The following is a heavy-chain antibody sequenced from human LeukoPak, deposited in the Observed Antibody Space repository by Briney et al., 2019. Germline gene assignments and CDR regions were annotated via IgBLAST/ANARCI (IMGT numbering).Heavy chain of an antibody. CDR2: IRYDGSNK. Sequence: GGSLRLSCAASGYTFSSYGMHWVRQAPGQGLEWVAFIRYDGSNKYYADSVKGRFTISRDNSKNTLYLQMNSLRAEDTAVYYCAKIWFGELSTDYWGQGTLVTVSS. D-gene: IGHD3-10*01. CDR3: AKIWFGELSTDY. J-gene: IGHJ4*02. V-gene: IGHV3-30*02. CDR1: GYTFSSYG.